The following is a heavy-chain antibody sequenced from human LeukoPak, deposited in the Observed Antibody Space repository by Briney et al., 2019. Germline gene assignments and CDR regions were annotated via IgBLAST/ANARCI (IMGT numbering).Heavy chain of an antibody. CDR2: INHSGST. V-gene: IGHV4-34*01. Sequence: PSETLSLTCAVYGGSFSGYYWSWIRQPPGKGLEWIGEINHSGSTNYNPSLKSRVTISVDTSKNQFSLKLSSVTAADTAVYYCASFYGPYDYWGQGTLVTVCS. J-gene: IGHJ4*02. CDR1: GGSFSGYY. D-gene: IGHD2/OR15-2a*01. CDR3: ASFYGPYDY.